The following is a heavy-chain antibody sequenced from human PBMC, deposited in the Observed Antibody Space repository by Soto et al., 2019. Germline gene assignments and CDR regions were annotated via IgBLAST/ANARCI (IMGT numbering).Heavy chain of an antibody. CDR3: ARAYGDYSDAFDI. D-gene: IGHD4-17*01. V-gene: IGHV3-21*01. Sequence: EVQLVESGGGLVKPGGSLRLSCAASGFTFSSYSMNWVRQAPGKGLEWVSSISSSSSYIYYADSVKGRFTISRDNAKNSLYLQMNSLRAEDTAVYYCARAYGDYSDAFDIWGQGTMVTVSS. CDR1: GFTFSSYS. CDR2: ISSSSSYI. J-gene: IGHJ3*02.